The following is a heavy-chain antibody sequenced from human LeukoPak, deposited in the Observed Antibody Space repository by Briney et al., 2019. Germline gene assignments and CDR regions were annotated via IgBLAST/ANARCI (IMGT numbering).Heavy chain of an antibody. Sequence: GGSLRLSCEASGFTFSSHAVSWVRQAPGKGLEWVSAISGSGGSTYYADSVKGRFTISRDNSKNTLHLQMNSLRAEDTAVYYCAKDLCSGGSCSARNYYFDYWGQGTLVTVSS. CDR3: AKDLCSGGSCSARNYYFDY. D-gene: IGHD2-15*01. CDR2: ISGSGGST. J-gene: IGHJ4*02. CDR1: GFTFSSHA. V-gene: IGHV3-23*01.